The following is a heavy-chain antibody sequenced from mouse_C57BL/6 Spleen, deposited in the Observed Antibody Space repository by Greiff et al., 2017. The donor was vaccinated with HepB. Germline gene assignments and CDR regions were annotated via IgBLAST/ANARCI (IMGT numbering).Heavy chain of an antibody. D-gene: IGHD1-1*01. V-gene: IGHV7-1*01. J-gene: IGHJ3*01. CDR2: SRNKANDYTT. CDR1: GFTLSDFY. Sequence: EVQLVESGGGLVQSGRSLRLSCAPSGFTLSDFYMEWVRQAPGKGLEWIAASRNKANDYTTEYSASVKGRFIVSRDTSQSILYLQMNALRAEDTAIYYCARDIYYYGSGSFAYWGQGTLVTVSA. CDR3: ARDIYYYGSGSFAY.